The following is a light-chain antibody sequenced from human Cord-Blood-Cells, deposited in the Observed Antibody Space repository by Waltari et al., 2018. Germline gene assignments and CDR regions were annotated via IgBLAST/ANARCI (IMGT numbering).Light chain of an antibody. Sequence: QSALTQPASVSGSPGQSITIPCTGTSSDVGGYNYVSWYQQHPGKAPKHMIYDVSNRPAGVSNRFSGTKSGNTASLTISGLQAEDEADYYCSSYTSSSTYVFGTGTKVTVL. V-gene: IGLV2-14*03. CDR2: DVS. CDR1: SSDVGGYNY. CDR3: SSYTSSSTYV. J-gene: IGLJ1*01.